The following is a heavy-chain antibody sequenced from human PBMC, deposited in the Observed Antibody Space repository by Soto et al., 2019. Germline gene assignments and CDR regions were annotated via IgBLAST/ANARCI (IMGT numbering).Heavy chain of an antibody. CDR3: ARDAAAGTWAGYYYYYGMDV. CDR1: GYTFTSYG. CDR2: ISAYNGNT. D-gene: IGHD6-13*01. J-gene: IGHJ6*02. Sequence: GASVKVSCKASGYTFTSYGISWVRQAPGQGLEWMGWISAYNGNTNYAQKLQGRVTMTTDTSTSTAYMELRSLRSDDTAVYYCARDAAAGTWAGYYYYYGMDVWGQGTTVTVSS. V-gene: IGHV1-18*01.